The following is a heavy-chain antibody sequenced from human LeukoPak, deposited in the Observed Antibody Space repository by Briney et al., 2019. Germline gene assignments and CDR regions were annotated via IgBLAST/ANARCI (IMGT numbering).Heavy chain of an antibody. D-gene: IGHD3-10*01. J-gene: IGHJ4*02. CDR2: SSESGGST. V-gene: IGHV3-23*01. CDR1: GFTFSSYA. CDR3: AKGSATGYFDY. Sequence: HPGGSLRLSCADSGFTFSSYATTWVRQALGKGLELVSSSSESGGSTFYAGPVKSRFTISKDNSKNTLYLQLNSLRAEDTSEYYCAKGSATGYFDYWGQGTLVTVST.